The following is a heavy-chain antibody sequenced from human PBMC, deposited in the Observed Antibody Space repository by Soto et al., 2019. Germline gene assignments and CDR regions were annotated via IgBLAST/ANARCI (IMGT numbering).Heavy chain of an antibody. D-gene: IGHD4-17*01. CDR3: ARDLFLYPTPTVTTFVDY. J-gene: IGHJ4*02. V-gene: IGHV1-18*01. Sequence: ASVKVSCKASGYTFTSYGISWVRQAPGQGLEWMGWISAYNGNTNYAQKLQGRVTMTTDTSTSTAYMELRSLRSDDTAVYYCARDLFLYPTPTVTTFVDYWGQGTLVTVSS. CDR1: GYTFTSYG. CDR2: ISAYNGNT.